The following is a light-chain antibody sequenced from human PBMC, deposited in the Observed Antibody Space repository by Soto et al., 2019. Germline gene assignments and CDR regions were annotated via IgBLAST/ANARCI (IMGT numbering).Light chain of an antibody. CDR1: QGISSY. J-gene: IGKJ2*01. V-gene: IGKV1-8*01. Sequence: PSSFSASTGDRVTITCRASQGISSYLAWYQQKPGKAPKLLIYAASTLQSGVPSRFSGSGSGTDFTLTISCLQSEDFATYYCQQYYSYPQSFGQGTKVDIK. CDR2: AAS. CDR3: QQYYSYPQS.